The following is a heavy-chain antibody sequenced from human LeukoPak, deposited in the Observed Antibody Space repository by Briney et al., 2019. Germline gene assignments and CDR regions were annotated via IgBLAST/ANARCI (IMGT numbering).Heavy chain of an antibody. CDR1: GFTFSSYS. CDR2: ISSSSSTI. V-gene: IGHV3-48*01. D-gene: IGHD3-10*01. CDR3: ARGTRLGEPHGG. Sequence: GGSLRLSCAASGFTFSSYSMNWVRQAPGKGLEWVSYISSSSSTIYYADSVKGRFTISRDNAKNSLYLQMNSLRAEDTAVYYCARGTRLGEPHGGGGQGTLVTVSS. J-gene: IGHJ4*02.